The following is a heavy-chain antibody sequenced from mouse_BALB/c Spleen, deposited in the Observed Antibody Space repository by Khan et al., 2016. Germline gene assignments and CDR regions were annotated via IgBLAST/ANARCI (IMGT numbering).Heavy chain of an antibody. Sequence: EVQLQESGPGLVKPSQSLSLTCTVTGYSINSDYAWNWIRQFPGNKVEWMGYISYSGTTSYNPSLKSRISITRDTSKNQVFLQLNSVTTEDTATYYCARWRRYASLDYWGQGTTLTVSS. D-gene: IGHD2-14*01. V-gene: IGHV3-2*02. CDR3: ARWRRYASLDY. CDR1: GYSINSDYA. CDR2: ISYSGTT. J-gene: IGHJ2*01.